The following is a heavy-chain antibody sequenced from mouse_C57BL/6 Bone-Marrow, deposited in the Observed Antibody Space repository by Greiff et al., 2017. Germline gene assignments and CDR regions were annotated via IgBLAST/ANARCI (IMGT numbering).Heavy chain of an antibody. V-gene: IGHV1-78*01. D-gene: IGHD2-3*01. CDR1: GYTFTDHT. CDR3: GIDGYAIFPGYWYFDV. Sequence: VQLQQSDAELVKPGASVKLSCKVSGYTFTDHTIHWMKQRPEQGLEWIGYIYPRDGSTTYNEKLKGKATLTVDKSSSTAYMQLNSRTSEDSAVYFCGIDGYAIFPGYWYFDVWGTGTTVTVSS. CDR2: IYPRDGST. J-gene: IGHJ1*03.